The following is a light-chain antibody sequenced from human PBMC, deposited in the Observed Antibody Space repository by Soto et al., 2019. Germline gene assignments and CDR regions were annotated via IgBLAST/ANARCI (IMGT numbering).Light chain of an antibody. Sequence: QSVLTQPASVSGSPGQSITISCTGTSSDVGGYNYVSWYQQHPDKVPRLMIYEVNNRPSGVSNRFSGSKSGNTASLTISGLQAEDEGDYYCTSYTSNTVVVFGGGTKVTVL. V-gene: IGLV2-14*01. CDR2: EVN. CDR1: SSDVGGYNY. J-gene: IGLJ2*01. CDR3: TSYTSNTVVV.